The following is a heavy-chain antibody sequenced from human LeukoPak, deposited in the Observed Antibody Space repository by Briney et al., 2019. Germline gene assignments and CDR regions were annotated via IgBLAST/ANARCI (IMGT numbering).Heavy chain of an antibody. V-gene: IGHV3-23*01. D-gene: IGHD3-10*01. Sequence: HSGGSLRLSCAASGFTFSSYAMSWVRQAPGKGLEWVSVISDGGGTAYYADSVKGRLTISRDNSKNTLYLQVDSLRAEDTATYYCARGRGDPNHRYFDYWGQGTLVTVSS. CDR3: ARGRGDPNHRYFDY. CDR2: ISDGGGTA. CDR1: GFTFSSYA. J-gene: IGHJ4*02.